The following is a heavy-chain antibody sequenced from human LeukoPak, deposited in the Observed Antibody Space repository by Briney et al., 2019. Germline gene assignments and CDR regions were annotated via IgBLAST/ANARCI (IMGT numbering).Heavy chain of an antibody. J-gene: IGHJ4*02. CDR2: ISYDGNNK. Sequence: PGGSLRLSCEASGFTFSSYAMSWVRQAPGKGLEWVAVISYDGNNKYYADSVKGRFTISRDNSKNTLYLQMNSLRAEDTAVYYCARQVVAATRRTQDYWGQGTLVTVSS. CDR1: GFTFSSYA. V-gene: IGHV3-30*03. D-gene: IGHD2-15*01. CDR3: ARQVVAATRRTQDY.